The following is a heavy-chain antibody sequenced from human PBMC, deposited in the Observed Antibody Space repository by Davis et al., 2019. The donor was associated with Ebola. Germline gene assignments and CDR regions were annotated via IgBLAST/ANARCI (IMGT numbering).Heavy chain of an antibody. J-gene: IGHJ4*02. CDR1: GYTFTSYG. V-gene: IGHV1-18*01. Sequence: ASVKVSCKASGYTFTSYGISWVRQAPGQGLEWMGWISAYNGNTNYAQKLQGRVTMTTDTSTSTAYMELSSLRSEDTAVYYCASNVDTAIPDYWGQGTLVTVSS. CDR3: ASNVDTAIPDY. D-gene: IGHD5-18*01. CDR2: ISAYNGNT.